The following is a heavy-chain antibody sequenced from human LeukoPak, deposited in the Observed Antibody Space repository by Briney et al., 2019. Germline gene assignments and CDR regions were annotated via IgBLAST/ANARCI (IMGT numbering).Heavy chain of an antibody. D-gene: IGHD6-19*01. CDR3: ARHRLWAVAGRGFDY. Sequence: EASVKVSCKASGYTFTSYGISWVRQAPGQGLEWMGWISAYNGNTNYAQKLQGRVTMTTDTSTSAAYMELRSLRSDDTAVYYCARHRLWAVAGRGFDYWGQGTLVTVSS. J-gene: IGHJ4*02. CDR1: GYTFTSYG. V-gene: IGHV1-18*01. CDR2: ISAYNGNT.